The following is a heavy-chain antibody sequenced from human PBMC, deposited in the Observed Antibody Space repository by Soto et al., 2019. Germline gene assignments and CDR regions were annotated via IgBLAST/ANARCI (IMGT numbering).Heavy chain of an antibody. Sequence: SETLSLTCTVSGGSISSSSYYWGWIRQPPGKGLEWIGSIYYSGSTYYNPSLKSRVTISVDTSKNQFSLKLSSVTAADTAVYYCARLYSSSPSSIYFDYWGQGTLVTVSS. CDR2: IYYSGST. J-gene: IGHJ4*02. CDR1: GGSISSSSYY. D-gene: IGHD6-6*01. V-gene: IGHV4-39*01. CDR3: ARLYSSSPSSIYFDY.